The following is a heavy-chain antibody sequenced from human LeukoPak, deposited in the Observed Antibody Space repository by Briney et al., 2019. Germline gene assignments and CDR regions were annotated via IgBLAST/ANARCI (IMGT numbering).Heavy chain of an antibody. CDR2: IYTSGST. V-gene: IGHV4-61*02. J-gene: IGHJ5*02. D-gene: IGHD3-9*01. CDR1: GGSISSGSYY. Sequence: SETLSLTCTVSGGSISSGSYYWSWIRQPAGKGLEWIGRIYTSGSTNYNPSLKSRVTISVDTSKNQFSLKLSSVTAADTAVYYCARGSGDILTGYYPSWFDPWGQGTLVTVSS. CDR3: ARGSGDILTGYYPSWFDP.